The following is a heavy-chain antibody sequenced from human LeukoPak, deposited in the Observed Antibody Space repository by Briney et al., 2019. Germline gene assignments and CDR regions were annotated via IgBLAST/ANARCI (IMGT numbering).Heavy chain of an antibody. V-gene: IGHV1-69*06. CDR3: ARAGTTWTYYYYYMDV. CDR2: IIPIFGTA. CDR1: GGTFSSYA. D-gene: IGHD1-7*01. J-gene: IGHJ6*03. Sequence: PVKVSCKASGGTFSSYAISWVRQAPGQGLEWMGGIIPIFGTANYAQKFQGRVTITADKSTSTAYMELSSLRSEDTAVYYCARAGTTWTYYYYYMDVWGKGTTVTVSS.